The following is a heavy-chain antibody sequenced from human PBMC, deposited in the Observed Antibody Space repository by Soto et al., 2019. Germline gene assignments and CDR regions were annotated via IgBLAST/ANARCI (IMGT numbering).Heavy chain of an antibody. CDR2: IKQDGSET. Sequence: GGSLRLSCAASGFSIDRYWMTWVRQAPGKGLEWVADIKQDGSETYYVDSVRGRFTISRDNAKDSIYFQMTSLRAEDTALYYCARGGFSYGTGIEHWGQGTLVTVSS. CDR3: ARGGFSYGTGIEH. V-gene: IGHV3-7*01. J-gene: IGHJ4*02. CDR1: GFSIDRYW. D-gene: IGHD5-18*01.